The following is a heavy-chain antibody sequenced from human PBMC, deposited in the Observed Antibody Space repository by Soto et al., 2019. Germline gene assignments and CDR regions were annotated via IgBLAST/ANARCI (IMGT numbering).Heavy chain of an antibody. Sequence: GGSLRLSCAASGFTFSSYSMNWVRQAPGKGLEWVSSISSSSSYIYYADSVKGRFTISRDNAKNSLYLQMNSLRAEDTAVYYCARELAAAGYFDYWGQGTLVTVSS. D-gene: IGHD6-13*01. J-gene: IGHJ4*02. CDR1: GFTFSSYS. CDR3: ARELAAAGYFDY. V-gene: IGHV3-21*01. CDR2: ISSSSSYI.